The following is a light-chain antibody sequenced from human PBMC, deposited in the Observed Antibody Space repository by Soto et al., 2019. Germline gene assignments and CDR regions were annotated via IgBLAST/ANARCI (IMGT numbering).Light chain of an antibody. Sequence: DIVMTQSPLSLPVTPGEPASISCRSSQSLLHSNGYNYLDWYLQKPGQSPQLLIYLGSNRASGVPDRFSGSGSGTDFTQKISRVEAEDFGFYFCMQALQTPYTFGQGTKLEIK. J-gene: IGKJ2*01. CDR3: MQALQTPYT. CDR1: QSLLHSNGYNY. V-gene: IGKV2-28*01. CDR2: LGS.